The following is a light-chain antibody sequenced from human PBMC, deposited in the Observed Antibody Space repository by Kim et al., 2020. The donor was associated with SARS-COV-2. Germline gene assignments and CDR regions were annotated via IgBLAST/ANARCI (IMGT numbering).Light chain of an antibody. Sequence: AAIGDRFTIACRASQSISNYLNWYQQKPGKAPKLLIYGASSLQSGVPSRFSGSGSGTDFTLNISSLQPEDFATYFCQQSYSTPITFGQGTRLEIK. J-gene: IGKJ5*01. CDR2: GAS. CDR1: QSISNY. CDR3: QQSYSTPIT. V-gene: IGKV1-39*01.